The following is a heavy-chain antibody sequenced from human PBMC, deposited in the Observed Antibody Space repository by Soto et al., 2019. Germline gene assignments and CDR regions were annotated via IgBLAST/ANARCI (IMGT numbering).Heavy chain of an antibody. J-gene: IGHJ5*02. V-gene: IGHV1-69*06. D-gene: IGHD6-13*01. Sequence: QVQLVQSGTEVKKTVSSVKVSCQDSGGSFTSYAFAWVRQAPGQGLEWVGGIIPIFGTPNYAQKFQGRVTITADRSTSTVYLDMTGLTSEATAVYFCARDPRQHFSNWHSYVWFDPWGQGTLVIVYS. CDR1: GGSFTSYA. CDR2: IIPIFGTP. CDR3: ARDPRQHFSNWHSYVWFDP.